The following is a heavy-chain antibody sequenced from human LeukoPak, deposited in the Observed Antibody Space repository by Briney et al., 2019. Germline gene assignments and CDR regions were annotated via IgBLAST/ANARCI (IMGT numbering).Heavy chain of an antibody. D-gene: IGHD1-26*01. CDR2: IYYTGST. CDR1: GGSINSYY. CDR3: ARVNRVGATRIVDY. J-gene: IGHJ4*02. V-gene: IGHV4-59*01. Sequence: TSETLSLTCTVSGGSINSYYGSWIRQPPWKGLEWIGYIYYTGSTNYNPSLKSRVTISVDTSKNQFSLKLSSVTSADTAVYHCARVNRVGATRIVDYWGQGTLVTVSS.